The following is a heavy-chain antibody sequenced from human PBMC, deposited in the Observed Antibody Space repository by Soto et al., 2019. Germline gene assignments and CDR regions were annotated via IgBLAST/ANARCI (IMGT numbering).Heavy chain of an antibody. CDR1: GFTFSSYG. CDR3: AKDDSASTPDYYGSGSPFFY. J-gene: IGHJ4*02. V-gene: IGHV3-30*18. CDR2: ISYDGSNK. Sequence: GGSLRLSCAASGFTFSSYGMHWVRQAPGKGLEWVAVISYDGSNKYYADSVKGRFTISRDNSKNTLYLQMNSLRAEDTAVYYCAKDDSASTPDYYGSGSPFFYWGQGTLVTVSS. D-gene: IGHD3-10*01.